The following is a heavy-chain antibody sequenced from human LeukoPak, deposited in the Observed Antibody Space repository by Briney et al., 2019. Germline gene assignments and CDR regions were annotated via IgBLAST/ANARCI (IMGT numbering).Heavy chain of an antibody. CDR1: GFTFSSYG. CDR2: ISGSCGST. J-gene: IGHJ4*02. V-gene: IGHV3-23*01. D-gene: IGHD3-9*01. Sequence: GGSLRLSCAASGFTFSSYGLSWGRQAPGKGLGWGSAISGSCGSTYYADSVKGRFTISRDNSKNTLYLQMISLRAEDTAVYYCAKQTVSSAWLFCFHYWSQGTLVTVSA. CDR3: AKQTVSSAWLFCFHY.